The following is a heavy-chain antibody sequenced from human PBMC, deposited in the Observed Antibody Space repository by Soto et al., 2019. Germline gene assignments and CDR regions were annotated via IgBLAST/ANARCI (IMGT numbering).Heavy chain of an antibody. D-gene: IGHD4-17*01. CDR1: GYTFATST. CDR2: IKAYSGNT. Sequence: GPEAKKPGASVKVSCKASGYTFATSTISWLRQAPGQGPEWMGWIKAYSGNTNYAQKLQGRLTMTTDTSTSTAYMELRSLTTDDTAIYYCAIADYGDDDYWGQGTPVTVSS. V-gene: IGHV1-18*01. J-gene: IGHJ4*02. CDR3: AIADYGDDDY.